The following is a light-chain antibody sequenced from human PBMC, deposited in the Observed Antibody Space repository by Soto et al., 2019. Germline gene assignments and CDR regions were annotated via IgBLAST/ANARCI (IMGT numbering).Light chain of an antibody. CDR3: QQRGT. V-gene: IGKV1-27*01. Sequence: DIKMPQSPSSRSASVGDRGTITCRASQGISNYLAWYQQKPGKVPKLLIYAASTLQSGVPSRFSGSGSGTDFTLTISSLEHEDLAVYYWQQRGTFGPGTKVDIK. CDR2: AAS. J-gene: IGKJ3*01. CDR1: QGISNY.